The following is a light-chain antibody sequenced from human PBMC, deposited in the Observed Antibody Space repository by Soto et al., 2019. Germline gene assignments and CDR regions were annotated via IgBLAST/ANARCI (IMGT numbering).Light chain of an antibody. Sequence: QPVLTQSPSASASLGASVKLTCTLSIGHRTYAIAWHQQQPEKGPRYLMKLNNDGTYIKGDGIPDRFSGSSSGSARYLTISSLQSEDEADYYCQTWGTGVVFGGGTKLTGL. CDR1: IGHRTYA. V-gene: IGLV4-69*01. CDR3: QTWGTGVV. J-gene: IGLJ2*01. CDR2: LNNDGTY.